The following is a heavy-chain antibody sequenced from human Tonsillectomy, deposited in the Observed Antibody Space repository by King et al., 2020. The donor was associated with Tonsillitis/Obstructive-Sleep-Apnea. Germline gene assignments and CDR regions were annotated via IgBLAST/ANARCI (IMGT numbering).Heavy chain of an antibody. J-gene: IGHJ5*01. CDR3: ASIPATHNWFDS. D-gene: IGHD1-26*01. CDR2: IDPSDSYT. V-gene: IGHV5-10-1*01. CDR1: GYNFTTYW. Sequence: VQLVESGAEVKKPGESLRISCKGSGYNFTTYWITWVRQMPGKGLEWMGRIDPSDSYTNYSPSFQGHVTISADKSISTAYLHWSSLKASDTAMYYSASIPATHNWFDSWGQGTLVTVSS.